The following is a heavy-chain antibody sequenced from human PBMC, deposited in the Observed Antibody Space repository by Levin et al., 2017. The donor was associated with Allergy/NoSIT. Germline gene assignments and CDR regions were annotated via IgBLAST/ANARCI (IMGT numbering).Heavy chain of an antibody. D-gene: IGHD6-6*01. V-gene: IGHV1-69*06. Sequence: SVKVSCKASGGTFSSYAISWVRQAPGQGLEWMGGIIPIFGTANYAQKFQGRVTITADKSTSTAYMELSSLRSEDTAVYYCARGGYSSSFYYGMDGWGQGTTVTVSS. CDR3: ARGGYSSSFYYGMDG. CDR2: IIPIFGTA. J-gene: IGHJ6*02. CDR1: GGTFSSYA.